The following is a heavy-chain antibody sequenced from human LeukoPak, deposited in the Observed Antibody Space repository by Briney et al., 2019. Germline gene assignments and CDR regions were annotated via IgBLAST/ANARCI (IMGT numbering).Heavy chain of an antibody. J-gene: IGHJ4*02. Sequence: PGGSLRLSCAASGFTFDDYGMSWVRQAPGKGLEWVSGINWNGGSTGYADSVKGRFTISRDNAKNSLYLQMNSLRAEDTALYYCARDRGYYAANRGYYFDYWGQGTLVTVSS. CDR3: ARDRGYYAANRGYYFDY. V-gene: IGHV3-20*04. CDR2: INWNGGST. CDR1: GFTFDDYG. D-gene: IGHD2-2*01.